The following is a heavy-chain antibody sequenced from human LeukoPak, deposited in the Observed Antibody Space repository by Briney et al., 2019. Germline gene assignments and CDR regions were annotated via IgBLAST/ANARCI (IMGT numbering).Heavy chain of an antibody. D-gene: IGHD6-6*01. V-gene: IGHV4-39*07. CDR1: GGSISSSSYY. J-gene: IGHJ4*02. CDR3: ARSSIAARPSY. Sequence: SETLSLTCTVSGGSISSSSYYWGWIRQPPGKGLEWIGSIHYSGSTYYNPSFKSRVTISVDTSKNQFSLKLSSVTAADTAVYYCARSSIAARPSYWGQGTLVTVSS. CDR2: IHYSGST.